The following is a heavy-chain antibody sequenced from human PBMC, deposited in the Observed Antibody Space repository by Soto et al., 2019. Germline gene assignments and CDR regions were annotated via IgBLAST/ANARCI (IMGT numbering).Heavy chain of an antibody. J-gene: IGHJ6*02. CDR3: ARVDYYYYGMDV. CDR1: SFTSYW. Sequence: SFTSYWIGWVRQPPGKGLEWIGSIYYSGSTYYNPSLKSRVTISVDTSKNQFSLKLSSVTAADTAVYYCARVDYYYYGMDVWGQGTTVTVSS. CDR2: IYYSGST. V-gene: IGHV4-39*01.